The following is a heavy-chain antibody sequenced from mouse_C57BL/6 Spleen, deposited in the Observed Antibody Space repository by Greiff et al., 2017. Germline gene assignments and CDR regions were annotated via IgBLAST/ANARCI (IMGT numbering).Heavy chain of an antibody. CDR1: GFTFSSYT. Sequence: EVKVVQSGGGLVKPGGSLKLSCAASGFTFSSYTMSWVRQTPEQRLEWVATISGGGGNTYYPDSVKGRFTISRDKAKNTLYLQMSSLRSEDTALYYCARHVWDPSWYLDVWGTGTTVTVSS. D-gene: IGHD4-1*01. J-gene: IGHJ1*03. V-gene: IGHV5-9*01. CDR3: ARHVWDPSWYLDV. CDR2: ISGGGGNT.